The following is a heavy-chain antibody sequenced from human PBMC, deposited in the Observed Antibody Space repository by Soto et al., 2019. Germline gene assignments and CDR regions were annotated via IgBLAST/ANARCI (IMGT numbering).Heavy chain of an antibody. CDR1: GFTFSSYG. Sequence: QVQLVESGGGVVQPGRSLRLSCAASGFTFSSYGMHWVRQAPGKGLEWVAVISYDGSNKYYADSVKGRFTISRDNSKNTLYLQMNSLRAEDTAVYYCAKVLPNYDSSGYCDYWGQGTLVTVSS. D-gene: IGHD3-22*01. CDR2: ISYDGSNK. CDR3: AKVLPNYDSSGYCDY. J-gene: IGHJ4*02. V-gene: IGHV3-30*18.